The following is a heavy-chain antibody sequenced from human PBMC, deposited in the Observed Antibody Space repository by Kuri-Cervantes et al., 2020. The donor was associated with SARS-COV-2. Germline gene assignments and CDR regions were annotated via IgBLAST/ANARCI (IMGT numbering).Heavy chain of an antibody. Sequence: GESLKISCAASGFTFSSYGMSWVRQAPGKGLEWVSGINWNGGSTGYADSVKGRFTISRDNAKNSLYLQMNSLRAEDTALYYCARAAHDCSSTSCELDYWGQGTLVTVSS. CDR1: GFTFSSYG. CDR3: ARAAHDCSSTSCELDY. CDR2: INWNGGST. J-gene: IGHJ4*02. D-gene: IGHD2-2*01. V-gene: IGHV3-20*04.